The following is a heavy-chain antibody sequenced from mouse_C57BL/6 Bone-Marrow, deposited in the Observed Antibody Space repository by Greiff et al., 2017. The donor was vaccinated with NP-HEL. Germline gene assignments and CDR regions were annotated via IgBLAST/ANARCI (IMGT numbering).Heavy chain of an antibody. CDR2: ISYDGSN. CDR1: GYSITSGYY. J-gene: IGHJ3*01. CDR3: ARDYYGSIAWFAY. Sequence: EVHLVESGPGLVKPSQSLSLTCSVTGYSITSGYYWNWIRQFPGNKLEWMGYISYDGSNNYNPSLKNRISITRDTSKNQFFLKLNSVTTEDTATYYCARDYYGSIAWFAYWGQGTLVTVSA. D-gene: IGHD1-1*01. V-gene: IGHV3-6*01.